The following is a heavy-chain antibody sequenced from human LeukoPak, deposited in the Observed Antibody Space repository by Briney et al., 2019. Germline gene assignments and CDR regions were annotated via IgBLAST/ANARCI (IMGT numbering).Heavy chain of an antibody. D-gene: IGHD6-13*01. CDR3: ARADSSNWYWFDP. CDR1: GYTFTGYY. CDR2: INPNSGGT. Sequence: ASVKVSCKASGYTFTGYYMHWVRQAPGQGLEWMGWINPNSGGTNYEQKFQGRVTMTRDTSMGTAYMELSSLRSDDTAVYYCARADSSNWYWFDPWGQGTLVTVSS. V-gene: IGHV1-2*02. J-gene: IGHJ5*02.